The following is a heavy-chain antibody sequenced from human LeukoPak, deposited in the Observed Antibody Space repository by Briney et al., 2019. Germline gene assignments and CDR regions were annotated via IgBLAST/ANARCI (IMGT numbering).Heavy chain of an antibody. CDR1: GFTFSSYG. V-gene: IGHV3-23*01. D-gene: IGHD3-9*01. CDR3: AKSSFDWLFSGNYYMDV. Sequence: PGGTLRLSCAASGFTFSSYGMSWVRQAPGKGLEWVSGISGSGGSKYYADSVKGRFTISRDNSKNKLYLQMNSLRAEDTAVYYCAKSSFDWLFSGNYYMDVWGKGTTVTISS. CDR2: ISGSGGSK. J-gene: IGHJ6*03.